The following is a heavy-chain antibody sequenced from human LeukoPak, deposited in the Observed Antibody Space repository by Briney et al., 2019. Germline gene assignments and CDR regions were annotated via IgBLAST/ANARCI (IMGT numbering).Heavy chain of an antibody. J-gene: IGHJ3*02. CDR2: IYYSGST. V-gene: IGHV4-39*07. CDR1: GGSISSSSYS. D-gene: IGHD2-8*01. CDR3: ARDLYILHAFDI. Sequence: SETLSLPCTVSGGSISSSSYSWGWIRQPPGKGLEWIGSIYYSGSTYYNPSLKSRVTISVDTSKNQFSLKLSSVTAADTAVYYCARDLYILHAFDIWGQGTMVTVSS.